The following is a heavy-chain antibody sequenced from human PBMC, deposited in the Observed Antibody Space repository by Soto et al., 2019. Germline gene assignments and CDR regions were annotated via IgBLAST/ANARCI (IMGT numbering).Heavy chain of an antibody. CDR2: ISGSGGST. J-gene: IGHJ6*03. CDR3: AGASVRRVRDYYYYYMDV. Sequence: GGSLRLSCAASGFTFSSYAMSWVRQAPGKGLEWVSAISGSGGSTYYADSVKGRFTISRDNSKNTLYLQMNSLRAEDTAVYYCAGASVRRVRDYYYYYMDVWGKGTTVTVSS. CDR1: GFTFSSYA. D-gene: IGHD3-10*01. V-gene: IGHV3-23*01.